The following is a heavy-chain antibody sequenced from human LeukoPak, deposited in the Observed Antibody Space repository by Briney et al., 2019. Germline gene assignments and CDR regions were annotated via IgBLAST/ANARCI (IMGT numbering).Heavy chain of an antibody. Sequence: GGSLRLSCAASGFTFSTYAMHWVRQAPGKGLEWVAVISYDGSNKYYADSVKGRFTISRDNSRNTLYLQMNSLRAEDTAVYYCARAIVPTMIVEEHYFDYWGQGTLVTVSS. J-gene: IGHJ4*02. CDR3: ARAIVPTMIVEEHYFDY. CDR2: ISYDGSNK. CDR1: GFTFSTYA. V-gene: IGHV3-30-3*01. D-gene: IGHD3-22*01.